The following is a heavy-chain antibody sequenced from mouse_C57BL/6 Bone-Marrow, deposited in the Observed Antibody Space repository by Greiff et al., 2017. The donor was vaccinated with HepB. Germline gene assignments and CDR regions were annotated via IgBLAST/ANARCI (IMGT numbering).Heavy chain of an antibody. J-gene: IGHJ4*01. CDR1: GYTFTSYW. V-gene: IGHV1-52*01. Sequence: QVQLQQPGAELVRPGSSVKLSCKASGYTFTSYWMHWVKQRPIQGLEWIGNIDPSDSETHYNQKFKDKATLTVDKSSSTAYMQLSSLTSEDSAVYYSAISWASTTVVAPEGYAMDYWGQGTSVTVSS. D-gene: IGHD1-1*01. CDR2: IDPSDSET. CDR3: AISWASTTVVAPEGYAMDY.